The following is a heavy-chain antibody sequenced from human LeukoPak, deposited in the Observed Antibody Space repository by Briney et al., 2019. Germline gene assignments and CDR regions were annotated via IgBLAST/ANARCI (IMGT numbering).Heavy chain of an antibody. J-gene: IGHJ4*02. Sequence: ASVKVSCKASGYTFTGYYMHWVRQAPGQGLEWMGIINPSGGSTSYAQKFQGRVTMTRDTSTSTVYMELSSLRSEDTAVYYCARDGVAAASDYWGQGTLVTVSS. CDR3: ARDGVAAASDY. CDR2: INPSGGST. CDR1: GYTFTGYY. D-gene: IGHD6-13*01. V-gene: IGHV1-46*01.